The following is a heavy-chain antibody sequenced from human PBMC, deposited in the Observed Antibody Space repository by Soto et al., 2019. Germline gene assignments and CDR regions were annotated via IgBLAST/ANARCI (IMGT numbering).Heavy chain of an antibody. J-gene: IGHJ4*02. CDR1: GYTFTSYG. CDR2: ISAYNGKT. CDR3: ARDRVARSYRYTLEFDH. D-gene: IGHD3-16*02. V-gene: IGHV1-18*01. Sequence: ASVKVSCKASGYTFTSYGISWVRQAPGQGLEWMGWISAYNGKTNYAQKLQGRVTMTTDTSTSTAYMELRSLRSDDTAVYYCARDRVARSYRYTLEFDHCGQGTLVTPLL.